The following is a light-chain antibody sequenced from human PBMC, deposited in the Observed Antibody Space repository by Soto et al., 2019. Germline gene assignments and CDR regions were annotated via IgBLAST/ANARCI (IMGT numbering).Light chain of an antibody. CDR2: DVT. V-gene: IGLV2-14*03. CDR3: TSYTSSITYV. J-gene: IGLJ1*01. Sequence: QSALTQPASVSGSPGQSITISCTGTSSDVGGYNFVSWYQHHPGKAPKLIIYDVTNRPSGISNRFSGSKPGNTASLTISGLQAEDEADYYCTSYTSSITYVFGTGTKVTVL. CDR1: SSDVGGYNF.